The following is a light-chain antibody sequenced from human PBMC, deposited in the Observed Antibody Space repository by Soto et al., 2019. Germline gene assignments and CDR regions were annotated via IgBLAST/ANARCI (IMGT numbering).Light chain of an antibody. CDR2: RND. CDR3: AAWDDSLSGSVL. V-gene: IGLV1-47*01. CDR1: SSNIGSNY. Sequence: QSVLTQAPSASGTPGQRVTISCSGSSSNIGSNYVYWYQQLPGTAPKLLIYRNDQRPSGVPDRFSGSKSGTSASLAISGLRSDDEADYYCAAWDDSLSGSVLFGGGTKLTVL. J-gene: IGLJ2*01.